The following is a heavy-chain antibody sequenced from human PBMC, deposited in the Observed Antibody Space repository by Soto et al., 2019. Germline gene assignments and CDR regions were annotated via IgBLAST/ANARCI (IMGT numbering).Heavy chain of an antibody. J-gene: IGHJ4*02. CDR1: GYTFTSHG. CDR3: ASYPVECSSSSCSEDY. D-gene: IGHD2-2*01. V-gene: IGHV1-18*04. CDR2: ISGSNGNT. Sequence: QVQLVQSGAEVKKPGASVKVSCKASGYTFTSHGVSWVRQAPGPGLEWMGWISGSNGNTKYAQSFQGRVTLTPDTSTSTAYMELRRLNSDDTAVYYCASYPVECSSSSCSEDYWGQGTLVTVSS.